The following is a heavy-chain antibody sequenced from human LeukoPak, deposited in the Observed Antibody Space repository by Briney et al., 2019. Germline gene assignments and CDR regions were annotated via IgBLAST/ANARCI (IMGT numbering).Heavy chain of an antibody. CDR3: ARDLGWFGESSDAFDI. CDR2: IYYSGST. Sequence: PSETLSLTCTVSGGSISSYYWSWIRQPPGKGLEWIGYIYYSGSTNYNPSLKSRVTISVDTSKNQFSLKLSSVTAADTAVYYCARDLGWFGESSDAFDIWGQGTTVTVSS. V-gene: IGHV4-59*01. D-gene: IGHD3-10*01. CDR1: GGSISSYY. J-gene: IGHJ3*02.